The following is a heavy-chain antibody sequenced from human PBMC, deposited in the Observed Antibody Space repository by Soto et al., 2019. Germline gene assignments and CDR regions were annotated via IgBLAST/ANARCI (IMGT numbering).Heavy chain of an antibody. D-gene: IGHD3-3*01. CDR3: AKDAALGGWSGYTTRGTRKLPLYGMDV. CDR2: ISWNSGSI. V-gene: IGHV3-9*01. Sequence: EVQLVESGGGLVQPGRSLRLSCAASGFTFDDYAMHWVRQAPGKGLEWVSGISWNSGSIGYADSVKGRFTISRDNAKNSLYLQMNSLRAEDTALYYCAKDAALGGWSGYTTRGTRKLPLYGMDVWGQGTTVTVSS. CDR1: GFTFDDYA. J-gene: IGHJ6*02.